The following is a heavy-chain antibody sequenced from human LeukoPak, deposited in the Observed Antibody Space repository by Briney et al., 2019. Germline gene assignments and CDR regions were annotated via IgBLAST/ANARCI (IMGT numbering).Heavy chain of an antibody. CDR2: IYTSGST. J-gene: IGHJ5*02. V-gene: IGHV4-4*07. Sequence: SETLSLTCTVSGGSISSYYWSWIRQPAGKGLEWIGRIYTSGSTNYNPSLKSRVTMSVDTSKNQFSLKLSSVTAADTAVYYCARDSDIVATIGNWFDPWGQGTLVTVSS. CDR1: GGSISSYY. D-gene: IGHD5-12*01. CDR3: ARDSDIVATIGNWFDP.